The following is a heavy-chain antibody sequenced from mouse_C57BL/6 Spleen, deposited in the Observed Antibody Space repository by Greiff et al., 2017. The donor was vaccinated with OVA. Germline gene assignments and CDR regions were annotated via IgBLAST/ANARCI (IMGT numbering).Heavy chain of an antibody. D-gene: IGHD2-1*01. CDR2: IHPNSGST. V-gene: IGHV1-64*01. J-gene: IGHJ2*01. CDR1: GYTFTSYW. Sequence: QVQLKQPGAELVKPGASVKLSCKASGYTFTSYWMHWVKQRPGQGLEWIGMIHPNSGSTNYNEKFKSKATLTVDKSSSTAYMQRSSLTSEDAAVYYCARSGYGNGGDYWGQGTTLTVSS. CDR3: ARSGYGNGGDY.